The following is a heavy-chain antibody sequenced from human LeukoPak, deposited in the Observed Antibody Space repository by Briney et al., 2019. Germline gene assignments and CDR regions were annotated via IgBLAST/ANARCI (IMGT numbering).Heavy chain of an antibody. D-gene: IGHD2-2*01. J-gene: IGHJ4*02. CDR2: ISAYNGNT. V-gene: IGHV1-18*01. Sequence: ASVKVSCKASGYTFTSYGISWLRQAPGQGLEWMGWISAYNGNTNYAQKLQGRVTMTTDTSTSTAYMELRSLRSDDTAVYYCARGLIGRVPAASIWYFDYWGQGTLVTVSS. CDR1: GYTFTSYG. CDR3: ARGLIGRVPAASIWYFDY.